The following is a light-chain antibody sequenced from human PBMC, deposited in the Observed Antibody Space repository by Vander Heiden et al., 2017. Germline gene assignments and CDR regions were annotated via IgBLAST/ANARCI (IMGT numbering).Light chain of an antibody. Sequence: QSVLAQPPSASGTPGQRVTISCSGSSSNIGSHTVNWYQQLPGTAPKLLIYSNNQRPSGVPDRFSGSKSGTSASLAISGLQSDDEADYYCVVWDDSLNGYVFGTGTKVTVL. CDR1: SSNIGSHT. CDR2: SNN. V-gene: IGLV1-44*01. J-gene: IGLJ1*01. CDR3: VVWDDSLNGYV.